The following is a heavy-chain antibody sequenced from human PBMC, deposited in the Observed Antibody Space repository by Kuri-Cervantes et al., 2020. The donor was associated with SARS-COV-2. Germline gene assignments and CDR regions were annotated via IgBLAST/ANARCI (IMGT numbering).Heavy chain of an antibody. V-gene: IGHV3-21*01. Sequence: GGSLRLSCAASGFTFSSYSMIWVRQAPGKGLEWVSSISSSSSYIYYADSVKGRFTISRDNAKNSLYLQMNSLRAEDTAVYYCARMGEPYYMDVWGKGTTVTVSS. J-gene: IGHJ6*03. CDR3: ARMGEPYYMDV. CDR2: ISSSSSYI. CDR1: GFTFSSYS. D-gene: IGHD3-16*01.